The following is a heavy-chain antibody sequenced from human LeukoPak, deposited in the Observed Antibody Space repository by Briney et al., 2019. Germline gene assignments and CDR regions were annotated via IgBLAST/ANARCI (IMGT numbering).Heavy chain of an antibody. CDR1: GYAFTSYA. Sequence: ASVKVSCKASGYAFTSYAMHWVRQAPGQRLEWMGWINAGNGNTKYSQEFQGRVTMTTDTSTSTAYMELRSLRSDDTAVYYCARDTGPQWVTMVRGVNFDYWGQGTLVTVSS. CDR2: INAGNGNT. J-gene: IGHJ4*02. D-gene: IGHD3-10*01. CDR3: ARDTGPQWVTMVRGVNFDY. V-gene: IGHV1-3*01.